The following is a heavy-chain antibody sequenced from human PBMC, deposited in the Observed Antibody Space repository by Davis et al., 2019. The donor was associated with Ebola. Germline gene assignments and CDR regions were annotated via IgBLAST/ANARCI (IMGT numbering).Heavy chain of an antibody. V-gene: IGHV4-61*01. D-gene: IGHD6-13*01. Sequence: MPGGSLRLSCTVSGGSVSSGSYYWSWIRQPPEKGLEWVGYIYYSGSTNCNPSLKSRVTISVDTSKNQFSLKLSSVTAADTAVYYCARLTYSSSWYDLDYWGQGTLVTVSS. CDR3: ARLTYSSSWYDLDY. CDR2: IYYSGST. J-gene: IGHJ4*02. CDR1: GGSVSSGSYY.